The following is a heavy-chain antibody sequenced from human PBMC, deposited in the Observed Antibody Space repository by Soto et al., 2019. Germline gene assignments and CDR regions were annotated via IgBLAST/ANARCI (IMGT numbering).Heavy chain of an antibody. Sequence: TLSLTCAVSGGSISRGGYSWSWNRQPPGKGLEWIGYIYHSGSTYYNPSLKSRVTISVDRSKNQFSLKLSSVTAADTAVYYCARVPDRWGQGTLVTVPS. J-gene: IGHJ5*02. CDR3: ARVPDR. CDR1: GGSISRGGYS. D-gene: IGHD2-2*01. V-gene: IGHV4-30-2*01. CDR2: IYHSGST.